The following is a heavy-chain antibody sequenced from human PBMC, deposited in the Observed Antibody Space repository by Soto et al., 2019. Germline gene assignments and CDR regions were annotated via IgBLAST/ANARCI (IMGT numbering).Heavy chain of an antibody. J-gene: IGHJ6*02. CDR2: ISYDGSNK. Sequence: GGSLRLSCAASGFTFSSYAMHWVRQAPGKGLEWVAVISYDGSNKYYADSVKGRFTISRDNSKNTLYLQMNSLRAEDTAVYYCARDKYSSSWYHYYYGMDVWGQGTTVTVSS. D-gene: IGHD6-13*01. CDR3: ARDKYSSSWYHYYYGMDV. CDR1: GFTFSSYA. V-gene: IGHV3-30-3*01.